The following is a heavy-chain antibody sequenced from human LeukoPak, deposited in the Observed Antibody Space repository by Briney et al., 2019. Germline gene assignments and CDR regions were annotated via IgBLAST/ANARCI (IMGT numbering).Heavy chain of an antibody. J-gene: IGHJ4*02. Sequence: GGSLRLSCAASGFRFSSYWMHWVRQAPGKGLVWVSRINSDGSSTTYADSVKGRSSISRDNAKNTLYLHLDSLRAEDTGVYYCARAVRAHPPADFWGQGTLVTVSS. CDR3: ARAVRAHPPADF. V-gene: IGHV3-74*01. CDR1: GFRFSSYW. CDR2: INSDGSST. D-gene: IGHD3-3*01.